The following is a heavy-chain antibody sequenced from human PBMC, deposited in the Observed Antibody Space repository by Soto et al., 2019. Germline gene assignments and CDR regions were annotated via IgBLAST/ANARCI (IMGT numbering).Heavy chain of an antibody. D-gene: IGHD3-3*01. Sequence: VKVSCKASGYTFTSYGISWVRQAPGQGLEWMGWISAYNGNTNYAQKLQGRVTMTTDTSTSTAYMELRSLRSDDTAVYYCARDRFWSGPYYYYYYGMDVWGQGTTVTVSS. CDR2: ISAYNGNT. CDR3: ARDRFWSGPYYYYYYGMDV. V-gene: IGHV1-18*01. CDR1: GYTFTSYG. J-gene: IGHJ6*02.